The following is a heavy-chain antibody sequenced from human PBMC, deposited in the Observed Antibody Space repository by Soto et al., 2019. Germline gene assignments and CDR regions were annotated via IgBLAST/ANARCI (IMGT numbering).Heavy chain of an antibody. CDR1: GGTFSSYA. V-gene: IGHV1-69*12. D-gene: IGHD1-1*01. CDR2: IIPIFGTA. CDR3: ARGRGNHWNDGGFVY. Sequence: QVQLVQSGAEVKKPGSSVKVSCKASGGTFSSYAISWVRQAPGQGLEWMGGIIPIFGTANYAQKFQGRVTIAADDAASTAYLERSSLGSEDAAVYYCARGRGNHWNDGGFVYWGQGTLVTVSS. J-gene: IGHJ4*02.